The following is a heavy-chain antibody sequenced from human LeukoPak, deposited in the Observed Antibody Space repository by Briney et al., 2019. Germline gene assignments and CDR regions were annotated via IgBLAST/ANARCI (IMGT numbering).Heavy chain of an antibody. V-gene: IGHV3-11*06. CDR3: AGVSGPSNYYYYYGMDV. J-gene: IGHJ6*02. CDR2: ISSSSSYT. D-gene: IGHD1-14*01. Sequence: PGGSLRLSCAASGFTFSDYYMSWIRQAPGKGLEWVSSISSSSSYTNYADSVKGRFTISRDNAKNSLYLQMNSLRAEDTAVYYCAGVSGPSNYYYYYGMDVWGQGTTVTVSS. CDR1: GFTFSDYY.